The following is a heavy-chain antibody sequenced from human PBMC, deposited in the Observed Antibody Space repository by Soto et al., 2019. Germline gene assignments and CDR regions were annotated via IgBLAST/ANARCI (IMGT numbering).Heavy chain of an antibody. Sequence: SETLTLTCAVYGGSFSGYYWSWIRQPPGKGLEWIGEINHSGSTNYNPSLKSRVTISVDTSKNQFSLKLSSVTAADTAVYYCARLNYYDSYGTLDYWGQGTLVTVSS. CDR2: INHSGST. V-gene: IGHV4-34*01. CDR3: ARLNYYDSYGTLDY. D-gene: IGHD3-22*01. CDR1: GGSFSGYY. J-gene: IGHJ4*02.